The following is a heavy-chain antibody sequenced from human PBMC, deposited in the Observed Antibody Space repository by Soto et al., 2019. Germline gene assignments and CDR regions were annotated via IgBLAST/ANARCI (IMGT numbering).Heavy chain of an antibody. CDR3: ARIAVAESYGIDV. J-gene: IGHJ6*02. D-gene: IGHD6-19*01. CDR1: GGTFSSYT. CDR2: IIPILGIA. V-gene: IGHV1-69*02. Sequence: QVQLVQSGAEVTKPGSSVKVSCKASGGTFSSYTISWVRQAPGQGLEWMGRIIPILGIANYAQKFQGRVTITADKSTSTAYMELSSLRSEDTAVYYCARIAVAESYGIDVWGQGTTVTVSS.